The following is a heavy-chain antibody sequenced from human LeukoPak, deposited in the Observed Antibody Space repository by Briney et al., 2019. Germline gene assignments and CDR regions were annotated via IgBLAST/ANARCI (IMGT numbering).Heavy chain of an antibody. CDR3: ARGRLVSGYSSGQPNFDY. CDR1: GYTFTGYY. V-gene: IGHV1-2*06. Sequence: ASVKVSCKASGYTFTGYYMHWVRQAPGQGLEWMGRINPNSGGTNYAQKFQGRVTMTRDTSISTAYMELSSLRSEDTAVYYCARGRLVSGYSSGQPNFDYWGQGTLVTVSS. J-gene: IGHJ4*02. D-gene: IGHD6-19*01. CDR2: INPNSGGT.